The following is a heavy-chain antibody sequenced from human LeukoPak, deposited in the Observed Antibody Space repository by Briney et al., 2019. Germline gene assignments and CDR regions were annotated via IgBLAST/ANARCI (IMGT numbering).Heavy chain of an antibody. CDR2: INPSGGST. J-gene: IGHJ1*01. CDR3: ARGPLATVVTDNPGLEYFQH. V-gene: IGHV1-46*01. D-gene: IGHD4-23*01. CDR1: GYTFTSYY. Sequence: GASVKVSCKASGYTFTSYYMHWVRQAPGQGLEWMGIINPSGGSTSYAQKFQGRVTMTRDTSTSTVYMEPSSLRSEDTAVYYCARGPLATVVTDNPGLEYFQHWGQGTLVTVSS.